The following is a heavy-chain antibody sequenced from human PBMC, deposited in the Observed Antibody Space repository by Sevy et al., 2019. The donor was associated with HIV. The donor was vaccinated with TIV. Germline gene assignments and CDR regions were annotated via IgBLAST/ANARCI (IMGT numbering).Heavy chain of an antibody. J-gene: IGHJ6*02. V-gene: IGHV4-4*07. CDR1: GGSISSYY. CDR3: ARDPVQKAAAGYPYGMDV. Sequence: SETLSLTCTVSGGSISSYYWSWIRQPAGKGLEWIGRIYTSGSTNYNPSLKSRVTMSVDTSKNQFSLKLSSVTAADTAVYYCARDPVQKAAAGYPYGMDVWGQGTTVTVSS. CDR2: IYTSGST. D-gene: IGHD6-13*01.